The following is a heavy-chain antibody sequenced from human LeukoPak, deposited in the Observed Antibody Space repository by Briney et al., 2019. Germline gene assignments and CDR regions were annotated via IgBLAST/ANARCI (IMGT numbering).Heavy chain of an antibody. J-gene: IGHJ4*02. CDR2: ISSSSSTI. D-gene: IGHD1-26*01. CDR1: GFTFSSYS. CDR3: ARDSGSYSPHY. V-gene: IGHV3-48*04. Sequence: GGSLRLSCAASGFTFSSYSMNWVRQAPGKGLEWVSYISSSSSTIYYADSVKGRFTISRDNAKNSLYLQMNSLRAEDTAVYYCARDSGSYSPHYWGQGTLVTVSS.